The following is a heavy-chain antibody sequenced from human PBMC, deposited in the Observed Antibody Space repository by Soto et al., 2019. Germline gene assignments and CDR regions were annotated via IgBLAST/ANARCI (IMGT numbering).Heavy chain of an antibody. V-gene: IGHV3-30*18. Sequence: GGSLRLSCAASGFTFSSYGMHWVRQAPGKGLEWVAVISYDGSNKYYADSVKGRFTISRDNSKNTLYLQMDSLRAEDTAVYYCAKAEGFWSGRDYYYYGMDVWGQGTTVTVSS. CDR3: AKAEGFWSGRDYYYYGMDV. CDR2: ISYDGSNK. J-gene: IGHJ6*02. D-gene: IGHD3-3*01. CDR1: GFTFSSYG.